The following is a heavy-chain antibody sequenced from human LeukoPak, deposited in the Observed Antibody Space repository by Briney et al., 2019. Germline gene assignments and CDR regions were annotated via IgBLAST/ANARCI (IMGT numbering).Heavy chain of an antibody. Sequence: GESLKISCKGSGYSFTSYWIGWVRPMPGKGLEWMGIIYPGDSDTRYSPSFQGQVTISADKSISTAYLQWSSLKASDTAMYYCARLPYYDFWSGYPFDYWGQGTLVTVSS. CDR1: GYSFTSYW. CDR2: IYPGDSDT. CDR3: ARLPYYDFWSGYPFDY. D-gene: IGHD3-3*01. V-gene: IGHV5-51*01. J-gene: IGHJ4*02.